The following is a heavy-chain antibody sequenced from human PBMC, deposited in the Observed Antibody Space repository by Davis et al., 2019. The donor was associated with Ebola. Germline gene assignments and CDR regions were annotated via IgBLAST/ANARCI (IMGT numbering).Heavy chain of an antibody. CDR1: GFTFSDYW. CDR2: INQYGGEE. Sequence: GESLKISCEASGFTFSDYWMTWVRQAPGKGLEWVANINQYGGEEYYVDSVKGRFTISRDNAKNSLYLHLHSVRAEETAIYYCAREIANGHHGMDVWGQGTTITVSS. V-gene: IGHV3-7*01. D-gene: IGHD2-8*01. CDR3: AREIANGHHGMDV. J-gene: IGHJ6*02.